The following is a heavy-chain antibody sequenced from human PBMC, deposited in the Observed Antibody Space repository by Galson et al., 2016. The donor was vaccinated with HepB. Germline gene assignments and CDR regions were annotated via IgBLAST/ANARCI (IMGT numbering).Heavy chain of an antibody. Sequence: SLRLSCAASGFTVNNNCMSWVRQAPGRGLEWVSVIDVGGDTYYADSVKGRFTISRDNSKNTLYLQMNTLRAEDTAVYYCARDLEVDSGHGYYHYFGMDVWGQGTTVTVSS. CDR3: ARDLEVDSGHGYYHYFGMDV. D-gene: IGHD5-12*01. J-gene: IGHJ6*02. CDR1: GFTVNNNC. V-gene: IGHV3-53*01. CDR2: IDVGGDT.